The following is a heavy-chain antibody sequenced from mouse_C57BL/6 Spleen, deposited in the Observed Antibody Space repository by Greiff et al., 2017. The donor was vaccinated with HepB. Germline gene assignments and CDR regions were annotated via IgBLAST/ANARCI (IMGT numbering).Heavy chain of an antibody. J-gene: IGHJ2*01. CDR1: GYTFTSYW. V-gene: IGHV1-69*01. Sequence: QVQLQQPGAELVMPGASVKLSCKASGYTFTSYWMHWVKQRPGQGLEWIGEIDPSDSYTNYNQKFKGKSTLTVDKSSSTAYMQLSSLTSEDSAVYYCARRVYGSFDYWGQGTTLTVSS. CDR3: ARRVYGSFDY. D-gene: IGHD1-1*01. CDR2: IDPSDSYT.